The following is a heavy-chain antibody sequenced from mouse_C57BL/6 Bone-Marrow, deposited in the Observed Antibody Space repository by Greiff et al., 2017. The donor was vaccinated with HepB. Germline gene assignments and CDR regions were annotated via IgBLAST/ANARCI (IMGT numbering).Heavy chain of an antibody. V-gene: IGHV1-81*01. J-gene: IGHJ3*01. D-gene: IGHD1-1*01. Sequence: VQLQQSGAELARPGASVKLSCKASGYTFTSYGISWVKQRTGQGLEWIGEIYPRSGNTYYNEKFKGKATLTADKSSSTAYMELRSLTSEDSAVYFCARPYYLSWFAYCGQGTLVTVSA. CDR3: ARPYYLSWFAY. CDR2: IYPRSGNT. CDR1: GYTFTSYG.